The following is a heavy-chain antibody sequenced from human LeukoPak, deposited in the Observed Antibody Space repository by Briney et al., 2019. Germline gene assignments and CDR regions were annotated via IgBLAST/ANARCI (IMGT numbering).Heavy chain of an antibody. CDR2: INPNSGGT. D-gene: IGHD2-2*01. CDR3: ARARYCSSTSCRRPYYMDV. CDR1: GYTFTVYY. Sequence: ASVTVSCKASGYTFTVYYMHWVRQAPGQGLEWMGWINPNSGGTNYAQKFQGRVTMTRDTSISTAYMELSRLRSDDTAVYYCARARYCSSTSCRRPYYMDVWGKGTTVTISS. V-gene: IGHV1-2*02. J-gene: IGHJ6*03.